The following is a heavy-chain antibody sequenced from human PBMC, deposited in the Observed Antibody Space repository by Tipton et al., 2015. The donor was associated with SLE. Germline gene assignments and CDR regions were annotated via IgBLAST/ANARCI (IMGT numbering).Heavy chain of an antibody. CDR3: TREGGRSRFDP. V-gene: IGHV3-66*02. D-gene: IGHD3-16*01. CDR1: GFNVRDNY. J-gene: IGHJ5*02. Sequence: SLRLSCAASGFNVRDNYMSWIRQAPGKGLEWVSVSYSDGIRTSYADSVQGRCTISRDNSNNTVYLQMNSLRSEDTAIYYCTREGGRSRFDPWGQGTLLTVSS. CDR2: SYSDGIRT.